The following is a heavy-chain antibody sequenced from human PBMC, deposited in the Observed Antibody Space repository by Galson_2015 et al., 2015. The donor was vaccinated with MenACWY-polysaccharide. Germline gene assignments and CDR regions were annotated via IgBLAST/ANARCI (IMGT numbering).Heavy chain of an antibody. D-gene: IGHD6-13*01. Sequence: SLRLSCAASGFTFSSYGMHWVRQAPGKGLEWVAVISYDGSNKYYADSVKGRFTISRDNSKNTLYLQMNSLRAEDTAVYYCAKEGIAAAGTRGYYGMDVWGQGTTVTVSS. CDR3: AKEGIAAAGTRGYYGMDV. CDR1: GFTFSSYG. V-gene: IGHV3-30*18. CDR2: ISYDGSNK. J-gene: IGHJ6*02.